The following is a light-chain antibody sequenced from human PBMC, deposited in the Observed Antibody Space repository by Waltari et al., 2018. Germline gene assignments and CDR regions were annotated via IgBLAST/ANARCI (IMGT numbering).Light chain of an antibody. CDR2: GNN. CDR1: SSNIGAGYA. V-gene: IGLV1-40*01. J-gene: IGLJ3*02. CDR3: QSYGSDWV. Sequence: QPVLTQPPSVSGAPGQRVNISCTGSSSNIGAGYAVHWYQQLPGTAPKLLIYGNNNRPSGVPDLFSGSKSGTSASLAITGLQAEDEADYYCQSYGSDWVFGGGTKLTVL.